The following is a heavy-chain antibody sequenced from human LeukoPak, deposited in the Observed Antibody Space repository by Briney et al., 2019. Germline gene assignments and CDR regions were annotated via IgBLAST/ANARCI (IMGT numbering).Heavy chain of an antibody. Sequence: GGSLRLSCAASGFTFSSYGMQWVRQAPGKGLEWVAVISYGGNNKYYADSVKGRLTISRDNSKNTLYLQMNSLRVEDTAVYYCGGGSHWSHYWGQGTLVTVSS. CDR2: ISYGGNNK. J-gene: IGHJ4*02. V-gene: IGHV3-30*03. CDR1: GFTFSSYG. CDR3: GGGSHWSHY. D-gene: IGHD3-3*01.